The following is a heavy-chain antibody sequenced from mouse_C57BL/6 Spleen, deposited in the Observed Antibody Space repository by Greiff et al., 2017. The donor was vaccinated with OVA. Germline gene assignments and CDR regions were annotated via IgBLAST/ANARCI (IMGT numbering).Heavy chain of an antibody. Sequence: VKLMESGPELVKPGASVKLSCKASGYTFTSYDINWVKQRPGQGLEWIGWIYPRAGSTKYNEKFKGKATLTVYTSSSTAYMELHSLTSEDSAVYFCARGGVYFDYWGQGTTLTVSS. CDR2: IYPRAGST. V-gene: IGHV1-85*01. CDR1: GYTFTSYD. CDR3: ARGGVYFDY. J-gene: IGHJ2*01.